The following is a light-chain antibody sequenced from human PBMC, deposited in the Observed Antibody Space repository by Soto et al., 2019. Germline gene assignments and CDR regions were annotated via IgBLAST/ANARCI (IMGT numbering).Light chain of an antibody. V-gene: IGLV1-51*01. CDR1: ISNIGGNS. CDR3: GSWDSSLSAYV. CDR2: DDN. Sequence: QSLMTQAASVCAAPGQKSTISCSGSISNIGGNSVSWYQQLPGTATKLLIYDDNKRPSGIPDRFSGSKSGTSATLGITGFQTGDEADYYCGSWDSSLSAYVFGTGTKVNVL. J-gene: IGLJ1*01.